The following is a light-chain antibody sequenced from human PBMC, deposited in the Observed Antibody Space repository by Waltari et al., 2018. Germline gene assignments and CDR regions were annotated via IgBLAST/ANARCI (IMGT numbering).Light chain of an antibody. CDR2: EDS. CDR1: SSNIGNNY. CDR3: GTWDSSLSGAV. J-gene: IGLJ7*01. V-gene: IGLV1-51*02. Sequence: QSVLTQPPSVSAAPGQRVTISCSGGSSNIGNNYVSWYRQFPATAPKLLIHEDSERPSGIPGRFSGSKSGTSATLDITGLQAGDEADYYCGTWDSSLSGAVFGGGTHLTVL.